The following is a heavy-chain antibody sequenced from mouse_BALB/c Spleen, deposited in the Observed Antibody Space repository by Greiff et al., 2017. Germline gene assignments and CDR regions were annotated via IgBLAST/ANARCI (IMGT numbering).Heavy chain of an antibody. CDR2: IYPGDGDT. CDR3: AREGIFDY. Sequence: VQLQQSGAELVRPGSSVKISCKASGYAFSSYWMNWVKQRPGQGLEWLGQIYPGDGDTNYNGKFKGKATLTADKSSSTAYMQLSSLTSEDSAVYFCAREGIFDYWGQGTTLTVSS. CDR1: GYAFSSYW. V-gene: IGHV1-80*01. J-gene: IGHJ2*01.